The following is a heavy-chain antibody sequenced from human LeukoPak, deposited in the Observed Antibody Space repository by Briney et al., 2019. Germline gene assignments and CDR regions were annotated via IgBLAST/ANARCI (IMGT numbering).Heavy chain of an antibody. V-gene: IGHV3-30-3*01. CDR3: ARDAVEMATIGSYFDY. CDR2: ISYDGSNK. Sequence: QPGGSLRLSCAASGFTFSSYAMHWVRQAPGKGLEWVAVISYDGSNKYYADSVKGRFTISRDNSKNTLYLQMNSLRAEDTAVYYCARDAVEMATIGSYFDYWGQGTLVTVSS. CDR1: GFTFSSYA. D-gene: IGHD5-24*01. J-gene: IGHJ4*02.